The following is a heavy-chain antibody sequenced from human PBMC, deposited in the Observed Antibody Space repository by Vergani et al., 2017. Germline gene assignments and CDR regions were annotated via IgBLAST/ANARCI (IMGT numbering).Heavy chain of an antibody. V-gene: IGHV4-4*02. Sequence: QVQLQESGPGLVKPSGTLSLTCAVSGGSISSSNWWSWVRQPPGKGLEWIGEIYHSGSTNYNPSLKSRVTISVDKSKNQFLLKLSSVAAAEPAVYYWARSGSYYNPYYFDYWGQGTLVTVSS. D-gene: IGHD3-10*01. CDR2: IYHSGST. CDR1: GGSISSSNW. J-gene: IGHJ4*02. CDR3: ARSGSYYNPYYFDY.